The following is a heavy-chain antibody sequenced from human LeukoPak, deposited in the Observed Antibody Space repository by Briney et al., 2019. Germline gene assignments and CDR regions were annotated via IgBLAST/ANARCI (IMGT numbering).Heavy chain of an antibody. CDR3: ARLVGATIVYYYMDV. CDR1: GFTFSSYA. V-gene: IGHV3-23*01. D-gene: IGHD1-26*01. J-gene: IGHJ6*03. Sequence: PGGSLRLSCAASGFTFSSYAMSWVRQAPGKGLEWVSAISGSGGYTYYADSVKGRFTISRDNAKNSLYLQMNSLRAEDTAVYYCARLVGATIVYYYMDVWGKGTTVTVSS. CDR2: ISGSGGYT.